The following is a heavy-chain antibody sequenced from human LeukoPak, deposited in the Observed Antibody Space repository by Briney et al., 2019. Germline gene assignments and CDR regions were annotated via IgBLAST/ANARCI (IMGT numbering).Heavy chain of an antibody. Sequence: GGSLRLSCAASGFTFSTYWMTWVRQAPGKGLEWVANIKEDGSREYYVDSVKGRFTISRDNAKNSLYLQIDSLTAEDTAVYYCARDSPGYGAYVSWGQRTLVSVSS. J-gene: IGHJ1*01. V-gene: IGHV3-7*01. CDR1: GFTFSTYW. D-gene: IGHD5-12*01. CDR2: IKEDGSRE. CDR3: ARDSPGYGAYVS.